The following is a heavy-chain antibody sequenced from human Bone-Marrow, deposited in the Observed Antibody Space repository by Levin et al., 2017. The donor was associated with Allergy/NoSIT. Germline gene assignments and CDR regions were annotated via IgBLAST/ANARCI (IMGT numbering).Heavy chain of an antibody. V-gene: IGHV4-34*01. J-gene: IGHJ3*02. CDR1: DASFRAYY. CDR2: YTLSGTS. Sequence: SETLSLTCAVSDASFRAYYWSWIRQPPGKGLEWLGEYTLSGTSTYSPSLKSRVTISVDTSNNQFSLRLTSVTAADTAVYYCAGLGREGSFKIWGQGRVVTVSS. D-gene: IGHD2-15*01. CDR3: AGLGREGSFKI.